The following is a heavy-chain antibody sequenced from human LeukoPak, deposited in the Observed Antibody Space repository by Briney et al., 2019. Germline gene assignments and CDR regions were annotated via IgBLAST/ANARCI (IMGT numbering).Heavy chain of an antibody. CDR1: GFTFSSYG. Sequence: GRSLRLSCAASGFTFSSYGMHWVRQAPGKGLEWVAVISYDGSNKYYADSVKGRFTISRDNSKNTLYLQMNSLRAEDTALYYCAGDTSSSPMGFDYWGQGTLVTVSS. J-gene: IGHJ4*02. CDR3: AGDTSSSPMGFDY. CDR2: ISYDGSNK. D-gene: IGHD6-6*01. V-gene: IGHV3-30*03.